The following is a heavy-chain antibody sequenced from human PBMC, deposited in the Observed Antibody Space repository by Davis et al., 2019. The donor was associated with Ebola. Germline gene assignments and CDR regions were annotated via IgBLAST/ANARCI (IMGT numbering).Heavy chain of an antibody. J-gene: IGHJ3*02. CDR2: GTSADT. D-gene: IGHD1-26*01. CDR3: AKDTSKIWFDI. CDR1: GFIFSTYV. Sequence: GASLKISCSASGFIFSTYVMSWVRQAPGKVLEWVSTYGTSADTYYADSVKGRFTISRDNSKNTLYLQMNGLRVEDTAIYYGAKDTSKIWFDIWGQGTMVTVSS. V-gene: IGHV3-23*01.